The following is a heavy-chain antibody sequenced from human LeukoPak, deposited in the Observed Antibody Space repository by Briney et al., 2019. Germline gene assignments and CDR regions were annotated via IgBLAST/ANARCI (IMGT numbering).Heavy chain of an antibody. CDR2: IYYSGST. CDR3: ARHPESYYYYMDV. J-gene: IGHJ6*03. CDR1: GGSISSSYYY. Sequence: SETLSLTCTVSGGSISSSYYYWGWIRQPQGKSLEWIGSIYYSGSTYYNPSLKSRVTISVDTSENQFSLKLSSVTAADTAVYYCARHPESYYYYMDVWGEGTTVTVSS. V-gene: IGHV4-39*07.